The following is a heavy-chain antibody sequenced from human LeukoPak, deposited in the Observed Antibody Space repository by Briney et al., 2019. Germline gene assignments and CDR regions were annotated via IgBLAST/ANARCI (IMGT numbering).Heavy chain of an antibody. J-gene: IGHJ4*02. CDR3: AKADGSGSYYGY. CDR1: GLTFSSYS. D-gene: IGHD3-10*01. V-gene: IGHV3-21*01. CDR2: ISSSSSYI. Sequence: GGSLRLSCAASGLTFSSYSMNWVRQAPGKGLEWVSSISSSSSYIYYADSVKGRFTISRDNSKNTLYLQMNSLRAEDTAVYYCAKADGSGSYYGYWGQGTLVTVSS.